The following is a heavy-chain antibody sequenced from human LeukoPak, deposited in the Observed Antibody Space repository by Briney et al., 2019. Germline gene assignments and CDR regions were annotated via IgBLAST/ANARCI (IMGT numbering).Heavy chain of an antibody. CDR2: IYSGGST. Sequence: PGGSLRLSCAASGFTVSSNYMSWVRQAPGKGLEWVSVIYSGGSTYYADSVKGRFTISRDNSKNTLYLQMNSLRAEDTAVYYCAKALWAPLYYFDYWGQGTLVTVSS. V-gene: IGHV3-53*01. D-gene: IGHD2-21*01. CDR1: GFTVSSNY. CDR3: AKALWAPLYYFDY. J-gene: IGHJ4*02.